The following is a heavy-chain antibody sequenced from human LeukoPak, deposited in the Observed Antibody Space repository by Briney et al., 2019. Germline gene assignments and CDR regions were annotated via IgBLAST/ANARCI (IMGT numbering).Heavy chain of an antibody. Sequence: ASVKVSCKASGYTFTRYGIYWVRQAPGQGLEWMGWISGYNGNTKYAQKFQGRVSVTTDTSTSTAYMELRSLRSDDPAVYYCARAEGVVVAAHIDVWGKGTTVIVSS. J-gene: IGHJ6*03. CDR3: ARAEGVVVAAHIDV. D-gene: IGHD2-15*01. V-gene: IGHV1-18*01. CDR2: ISGYNGNT. CDR1: GYTFTRYG.